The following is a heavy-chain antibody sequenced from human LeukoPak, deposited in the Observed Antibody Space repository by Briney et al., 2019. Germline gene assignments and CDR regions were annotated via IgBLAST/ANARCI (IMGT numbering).Heavy chain of an antibody. Sequence: ASVKVSCKTSGYIFTSYDMHWVRQAPGQGLEWMGMINPSGGGTIYAQKFQGRVTMTRDMSTTTVYMELSSLGSEDTAVYYCARDFYYDFWSGPRRNWFDPWGQGTLVTVSS. D-gene: IGHD3-3*01. V-gene: IGHV1-46*01. CDR2: INPSGGGT. CDR3: ARDFYYDFWSGPRRNWFDP. J-gene: IGHJ5*02. CDR1: GYIFTSYD.